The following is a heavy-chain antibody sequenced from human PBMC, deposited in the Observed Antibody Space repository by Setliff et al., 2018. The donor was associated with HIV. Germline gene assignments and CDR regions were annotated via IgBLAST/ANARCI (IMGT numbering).Heavy chain of an antibody. CDR3: AIDHVGYCDSNSCYGIGPLDF. CDR2: SNPNTGGT. Sequence: ASVKVSCKASGYMFSIYYMHWVRQVPGQGLEWMGWSNPNTGGTKYAQKFQGRVTMTMDTSTTTAYMELSRLKSDDTDVYYCAIDHVGYCDSNSCYGIGPLDFWGQGSLVTVSS. CDR1: GYMFSIYY. J-gene: IGHJ4*02. D-gene: IGHD2-2*01. V-gene: IGHV1-2*02.